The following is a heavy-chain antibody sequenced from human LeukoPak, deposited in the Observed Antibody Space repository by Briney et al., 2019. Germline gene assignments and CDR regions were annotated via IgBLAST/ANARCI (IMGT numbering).Heavy chain of an antibody. CDR2: MSYEGSNK. V-gene: IGHV3-30*18. D-gene: IGHD6-19*01. Sequence: GRSLRLSCAASGFTFSSYGMHWVRQAPGKGLEWVAFMSYEGSNKYYADSVKGRFTISRDHSKNTLYLQMNSLRAEDTAVYYCAKSYSSGWYYFDYWGQGTLVTVSS. CDR3: AKSYSSGWYYFDY. J-gene: IGHJ4*02. CDR1: GFTFSSYG.